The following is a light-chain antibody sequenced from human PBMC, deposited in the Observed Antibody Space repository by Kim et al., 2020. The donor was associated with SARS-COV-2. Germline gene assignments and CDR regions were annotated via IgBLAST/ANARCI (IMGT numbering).Light chain of an antibody. CDR2: RNN. CDR3: SAWDNSLSAWV. CDR1: TNNVGNEG. V-gene: IGLV10-54*04. J-gene: IGLJ3*02. Sequence: QAGLTQPPSVSKDLRQTATLTCTGNTNNVGNEGAAWLQQHRGHPPKLLSYRNNNRPSGISERFSTSRSGNTASLTITGLQPEDEADYYCSAWDNSLSAWVFGGGTQLTVL.